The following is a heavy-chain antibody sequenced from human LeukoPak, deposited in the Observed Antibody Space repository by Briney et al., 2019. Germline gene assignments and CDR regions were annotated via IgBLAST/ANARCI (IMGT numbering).Heavy chain of an antibody. CDR2: IYHSGST. Sequence: KPGGSLRLSCAASGFTFSSYWMSWVRQAPGKGLEWIGSIYHSGSTYYNPSLKSRVTISVDTSKNQFSLKLSSVTAADTAVYYCARDIPIYGSGNYIYYYYMDIWGKGTTVTISS. J-gene: IGHJ6*03. CDR1: GFTFSSYW. V-gene: IGHV4-38-2*02. CDR3: ARDIPIYGSGNYIYYYYMDI. D-gene: IGHD3-10*01.